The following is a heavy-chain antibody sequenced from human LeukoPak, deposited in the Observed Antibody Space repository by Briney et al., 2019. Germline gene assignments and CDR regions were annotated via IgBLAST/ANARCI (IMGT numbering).Heavy chain of an antibody. CDR1: GFTFSSYA. J-gene: IGHJ4*02. Sequence: GGSLRLSCAASGFTFSSYAMSWVRQAPGKGLKWVSAISGSGGSTYYADSLKGRFTISRDNSKNTLYLQMNSLRGEDTAVYYCAKEMVVTAREFDYWGQGTLVTVSS. CDR2: ISGSGGST. CDR3: AKEMVVTAREFDY. D-gene: IGHD2-21*02. V-gene: IGHV3-23*01.